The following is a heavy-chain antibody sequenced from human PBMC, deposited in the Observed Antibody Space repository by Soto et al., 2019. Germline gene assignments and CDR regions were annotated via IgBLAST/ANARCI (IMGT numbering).Heavy chain of an antibody. J-gene: IGHJ4*02. Sequence: QVQLVQSGAEVKKPGASVKVSCKASGYTFTSYGVSWVRQAPGQGLEWMGWISTYNGNINYAQNLQGRVTMTTDTSTSTAYMELRSLRSDDRAVYSCARAEKWVTESMGGYWGQETLVTVYS. CDR1: GYTFTSYG. CDR3: ARAEKWVTESMGGY. V-gene: IGHV1-18*04. CDR2: ISTYNGNI. D-gene: IGHD1-20*01.